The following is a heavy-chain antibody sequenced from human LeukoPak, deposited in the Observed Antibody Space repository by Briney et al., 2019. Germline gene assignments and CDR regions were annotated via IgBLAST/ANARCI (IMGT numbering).Heavy chain of an antibody. J-gene: IGHJ6*02. D-gene: IGHD3-9*01. CDR2: INPNSGGT. Sequence: ASVKVSCKASGYTFTSYGISWVRQAPGQGLEWMGWINPNSGGTNYAQKFQGRVTMTRDTSISTAYMELSRLRSDDTAVYYCARPVTIFDYYGMDVWGQGTTVTVSS. CDR3: ARPVTIFDYYGMDV. V-gene: IGHV1-2*02. CDR1: GYTFTSYG.